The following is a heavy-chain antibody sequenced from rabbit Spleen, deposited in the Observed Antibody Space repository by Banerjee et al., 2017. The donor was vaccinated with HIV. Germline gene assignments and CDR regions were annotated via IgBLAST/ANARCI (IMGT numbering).Heavy chain of an antibody. Sequence: QPLEESGGDRVKPGASLPLTCTASGVSFSTSNYMCWVRQAPGKGLEWIACVDTGSSGFTYFASWAKGRFTISKTSSTTVALQMTSLTAADTATYFCARDTSSSFSSYGMDLWGPGTLVTVS. CDR1: GVSFSTSNY. J-gene: IGHJ6*01. D-gene: IGHD1-1*01. V-gene: IGHV1S40*01. CDR2: VDTGSSGFT. CDR3: ARDTSSSFSSYGMDL.